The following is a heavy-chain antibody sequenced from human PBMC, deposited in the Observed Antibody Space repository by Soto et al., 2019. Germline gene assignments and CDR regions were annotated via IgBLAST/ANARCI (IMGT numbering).Heavy chain of an antibody. J-gene: IGHJ6*02. CDR3: AKDITILANGMDV. CDR2: ISRSSSTT. V-gene: IGHV3-48*01. Sequence: GGSLRLSCAASGFTFNTYSMNWVRQPPGKGLEWISYISRSSSTTYYADSVKGRFTISRDNSKNTLYLQMNSLRAEDTAVYYCAKDITILANGMDVWGQGTTVTVSS. CDR1: GFTFNTYS. D-gene: IGHD3-3*01.